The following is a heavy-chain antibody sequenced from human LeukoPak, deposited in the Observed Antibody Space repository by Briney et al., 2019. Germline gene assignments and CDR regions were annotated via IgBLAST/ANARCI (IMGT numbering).Heavy chain of an antibody. CDR1: GFTFSDYY. Sequence: GGSLRLSCAASGFTFSDYYMSWIRQAPGKGLEWVSYISSSGVTIYYADSVKGRFTISRDSAQNSLYPQMNSLRAEDTAMYYCAREVGYSYGLSPIDYWGQGTLVIVSS. V-gene: IGHV3-11*04. D-gene: IGHD5-18*01. J-gene: IGHJ4*02. CDR2: ISSSGVTI. CDR3: AREVGYSYGLSPIDY.